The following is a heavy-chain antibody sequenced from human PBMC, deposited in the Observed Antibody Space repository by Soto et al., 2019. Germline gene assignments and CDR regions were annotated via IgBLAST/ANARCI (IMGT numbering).Heavy chain of an antibody. V-gene: IGHV1-69*01. Sequence: QVQLVQSGAEVKKPGASVKVSCKASGYTFTSYYMHWVRQAPGQGLEWMGGIIPIFGTANYAQKFQGRVTITADESTSTAYMELSSLRSEDTAVYYCAREGDGYNSIGFDYWGQGTLVTVSS. J-gene: IGHJ4*02. CDR1: GYTFTSYY. D-gene: IGHD5-12*01. CDR2: IIPIFGTA. CDR3: AREGDGYNSIGFDY.